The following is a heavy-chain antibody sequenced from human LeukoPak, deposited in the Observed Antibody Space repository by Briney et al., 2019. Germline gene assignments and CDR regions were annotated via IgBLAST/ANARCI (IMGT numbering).Heavy chain of an antibody. CDR3: VRGGGAFDI. D-gene: IGHD3-16*01. V-gene: IGHV3-7*05. J-gene: IGHJ3*02. CDR1: GFTFSSYW. Sequence: GGSLRLSCAASGFTFSSYWMSWVRQAPGKGLEWVANIKLDESEKYYVDSVKGRFTISRDDAKNSVYLQMNSLRAEDTAVYYCVRGGGAFDIWGQGTMVTVSS. CDR2: IKLDESEK.